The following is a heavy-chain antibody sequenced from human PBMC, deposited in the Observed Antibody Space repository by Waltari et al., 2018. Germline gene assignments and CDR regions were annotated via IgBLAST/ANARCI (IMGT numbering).Heavy chain of an antibody. J-gene: IGHJ5*02. CDR3: VRVWSTSTWFGRLDRLDP. D-gene: IGHD3-10*01. Sequence: QVQLQQWGAGLLKPSETLSLTCAVYGGSLTGYYWTWIRPPPGKGLEWIGEINHSGSTNYKSSRKSRVTISVDTSKSQFSLKLTSVTAADTAVYYCVRVWSTSTWFGRLDRLDPWGQGTLVTVHS. CDR2: INHSGST. V-gene: IGHV4-34*01. CDR1: GGSLTGYY.